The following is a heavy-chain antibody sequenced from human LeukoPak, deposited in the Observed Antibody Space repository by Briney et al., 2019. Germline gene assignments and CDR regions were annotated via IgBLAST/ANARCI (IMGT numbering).Heavy chain of an antibody. V-gene: IGHV1-2*02. CDR3: AKGGEFHYYMDV. D-gene: IGHD2-21*01. CDR1: GYTFTAYY. CDR2: INPKSAST. Sequence: GASVKVSCKASGYTFTAYYMHWVRQAPGQGLEWMGWINPKSASTVYAQKFQGRVTMTRDTSLSTGNMELSRLRPDDTAVYYCAKGGEFHYYMDVWGKGTTVTVSS. J-gene: IGHJ6*03.